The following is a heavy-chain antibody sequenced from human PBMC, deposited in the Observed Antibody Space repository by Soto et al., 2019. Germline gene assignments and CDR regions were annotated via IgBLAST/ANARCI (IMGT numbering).Heavy chain of an antibody. CDR1: GYTSTNYG. CDR3: ARDHRIAARLSPWFGGSYYYYGMDV. Sequence: GASVKVSCKASGYTSTNYGMHWVRQAPGQRLEWMGWINAGNGNTKYSQKFQGRVTMTRDTSTSTVYMELSSLRSEDTAVYYCARDHRIAARLSPWFGGSYYYYGMDVWGQGTTVTVSS. CDR2: INAGNGNT. D-gene: IGHD6-6*01. J-gene: IGHJ6*02. V-gene: IGHV1-3*01.